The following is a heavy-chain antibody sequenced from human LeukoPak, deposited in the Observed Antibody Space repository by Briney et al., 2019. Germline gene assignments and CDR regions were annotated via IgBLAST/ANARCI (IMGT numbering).Heavy chain of an antibody. D-gene: IGHD3-22*01. CDR1: GYTFTGYY. CDR3: ARDYDSSGYSLY. Sequence: GASVKVSCKASGYTFTGYYMHWVRQAPGQGLEWMGWINPNSGGTDYAQKFQGRVTMTRDTSISTAYMELSRLRSDDTAVYYCARDYDSSGYSLYWGQGTLVTVSS. J-gene: IGHJ4*02. CDR2: INPNSGGT. V-gene: IGHV1-2*02.